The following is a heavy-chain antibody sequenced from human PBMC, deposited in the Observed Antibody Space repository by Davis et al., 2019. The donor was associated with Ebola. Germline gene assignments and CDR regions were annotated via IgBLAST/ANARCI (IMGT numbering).Heavy chain of an antibody. CDR3: ARGRVIWPWIDY. V-gene: IGHV4-34*01. CDR2: INHSGST. D-gene: IGHD3-16*02. J-gene: IGHJ4*02. CDR1: GGSFSGYY. Sequence: SETLSLTCAVYGGSFSGYYWSWIRQPPGKGLEWIGEINHSGSTNYNPSLKSRVTISVDTSKNQFSLKLSSVTAADTAVYYCARGRVIWPWIDYWGQGTLVTVSS.